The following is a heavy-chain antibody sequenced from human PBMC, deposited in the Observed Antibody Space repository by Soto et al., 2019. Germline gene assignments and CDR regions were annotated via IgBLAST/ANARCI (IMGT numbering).Heavy chain of an antibody. D-gene: IGHD2-2*01. CDR2: VSDTGTTT. CDR3: AKRVCSSRSCNPKYYFHS. Sequence: SLRLSCAASGLTFSNFGMHWVRQAPGKGLEWVAVVSDTGTTTYYADSVKGRFTISRDKSKNTMYLQMGSLRPEDAGVYFCAKRVCSSRSCNPKYYFHSGGREPLVTAPS. CDR1: GLTFSNFG. J-gene: IGHJ4*02. V-gene: IGHV3-30*18.